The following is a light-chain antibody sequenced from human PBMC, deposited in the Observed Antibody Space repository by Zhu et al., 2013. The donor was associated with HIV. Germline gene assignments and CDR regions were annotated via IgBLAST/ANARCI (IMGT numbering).Light chain of an antibody. CDR1: QGIGSY. J-gene: IGKJ3*01. Sequence: IQLTQSPSSLSASVGDRVTITCRASQGIGSYLAWYQQTPGKAPTLLVYAASTTQSGVPSRFSGSGSGTEFSLTISSLQAEDVATYYCQKYNSVPLTFGPGTKVDV. CDR3: QKYNSVPLT. V-gene: IGKV1-9*01. CDR2: AAS.